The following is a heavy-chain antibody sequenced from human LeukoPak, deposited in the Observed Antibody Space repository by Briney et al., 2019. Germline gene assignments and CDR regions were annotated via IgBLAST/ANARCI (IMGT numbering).Heavy chain of an antibody. D-gene: IGHD3-10*01. J-gene: IGHJ4*02. CDR3: ARQVGDFDY. Sequence: SETLSLTCSVSGDSLNRGSYYWNWIWQPAGKGLEWLGRISASGNTNYNPSLKSRVTISVDASKNQFSLKLSSVTAADTAVYYCARQVGDFDYWGQGTLVTVSS. CDR2: ISASGNT. V-gene: IGHV4-61*02. CDR1: GDSLNRGSYY.